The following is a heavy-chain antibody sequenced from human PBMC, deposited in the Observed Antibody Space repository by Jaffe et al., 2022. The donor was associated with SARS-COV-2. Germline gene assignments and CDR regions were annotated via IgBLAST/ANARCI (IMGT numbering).Heavy chain of an antibody. J-gene: IGHJ5*02. CDR1: GFSLSNARMG. D-gene: IGHD2-15*01. CDR2: IFSNDEK. CDR3: ARIKGSGYCSGGSCYNYNWFDP. Sequence: QVTLKESGPVLVKPTETLTLTCTVSGFSLSNARMGVSWIRQPPGKALEWLAHIFSNDEKSYSTSLKSRLTISKDTSKSQVVLTMTNMDPVDTATYYCARIKGSGYCSGGSCYNYNWFDPWGQGTLVTVSS. V-gene: IGHV2-26*01.